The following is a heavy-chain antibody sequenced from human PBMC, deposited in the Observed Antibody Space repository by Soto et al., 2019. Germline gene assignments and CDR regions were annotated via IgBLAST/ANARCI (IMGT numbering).Heavy chain of an antibody. CDR3: ARGQGSGYPGDGAFDI. CDR1: GFTFSSYS. D-gene: IGHD5-12*01. J-gene: IGHJ3*02. CDR2: ISSSSSYI. Sequence: EVQLVESGGGLVKPGGSLRLSCAASGFTFSSYSMNWVRHAPGKGLEWVSSISSSSSYIYYADSVKGRFTISRDNAKNSLYLQMNSVRAEDTAVYYCARGQGSGYPGDGAFDIWGQGTMVTVSS. V-gene: IGHV3-21*01.